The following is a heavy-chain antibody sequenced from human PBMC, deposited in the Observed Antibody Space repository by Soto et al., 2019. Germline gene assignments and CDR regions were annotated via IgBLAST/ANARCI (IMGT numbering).Heavy chain of an antibody. V-gene: IGHV3-23*01. CDR3: PIGPTLFRVVLPSPLYYGLVV. Sequence: GGSLRRSCAASGFTFSSSATSWVRQAPGKGLEWVSSISARGGCTYYADSVKGRFTIARDNSKNTLYLQMNSLRADDTAVYHRPIGPTLFRVVLPSPLYYGLVVWCPGTSHTVSS. D-gene: IGHD3-3*01. J-gene: IGHJ6*02. CDR1: GFTFSSSA. CDR2: ISARGGCT.